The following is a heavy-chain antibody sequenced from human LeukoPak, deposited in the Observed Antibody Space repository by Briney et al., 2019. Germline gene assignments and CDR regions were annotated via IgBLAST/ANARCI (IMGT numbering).Heavy chain of an antibody. Sequence: PSETLSLTCTVSGGSISSSNYYWGWIRQPPGKGLEWIGNIFYSGSTYYSPSLRSRVTISLDTSRNQFSLKLNSVTAADTAVYYCARDRGRYDILTGYRSGRLDCWGQGTLVTVSS. V-gene: IGHV4-39*07. J-gene: IGHJ4*02. CDR3: ARDRGRYDILTGYRSGRLDC. CDR2: IFYSGST. CDR1: GGSISSSNYY. D-gene: IGHD3-9*01.